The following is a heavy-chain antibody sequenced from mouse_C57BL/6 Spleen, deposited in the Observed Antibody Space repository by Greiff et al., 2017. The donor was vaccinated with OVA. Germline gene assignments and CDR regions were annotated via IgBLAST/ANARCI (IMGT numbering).Heavy chain of an antibody. CDR1: GFSLTSYG. Sequence: QVQLKESGPGLVQPSQSLSITCTVSGFSLTSYGVHWVRQSPGKGLEWLGVIWSGGSTDYNAAFISRLSISKDNSKSQVFFKKNSLKADDTAIYYCARLPNWGGVDDWGQGTTLTVSS. CDR3: ARLPNWGGVDD. V-gene: IGHV2-2*01. J-gene: IGHJ2*01. CDR2: IWSGGST. D-gene: IGHD4-1*01.